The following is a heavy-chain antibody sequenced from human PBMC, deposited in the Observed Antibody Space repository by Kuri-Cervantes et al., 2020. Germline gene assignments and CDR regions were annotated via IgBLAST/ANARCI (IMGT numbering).Heavy chain of an antibody. CDR2: IYWDDEK. CDR3: ARIYGSSGLDY. Sequence: SGPTLVKPTQTLTLTCTFSRFSLSTSGVGVGWIRQPPGKALEWLALIYWDDEKRCSPSLKNRLTITKDTTKNQVVLTMTNMDPVDTATYYCARIYGSSGLDYWGQGTLVTVSS. V-gene: IGHV2-5*02. CDR1: RFSLSTSGVG. D-gene: IGHD6-19*01. J-gene: IGHJ4*02.